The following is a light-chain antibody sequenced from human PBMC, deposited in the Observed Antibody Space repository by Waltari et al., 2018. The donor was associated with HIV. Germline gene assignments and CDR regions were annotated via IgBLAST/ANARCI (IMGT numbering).Light chain of an antibody. CDR3: QSYDYNSRVV. V-gene: IGLV6-57*04. Sequence: NFMLTQPHSVSESPGKTVTISCTRTTGSIATFYVPWYQQRPGSTPTTVNYEDNQRPSGVSGRFSGSFGSASNTASLTISGRKTDEEADYFYQSYDYNSRVVFGGGTKLTVL. J-gene: IGLJ2*01. CDR2: EDN. CDR1: TGSIATFY.